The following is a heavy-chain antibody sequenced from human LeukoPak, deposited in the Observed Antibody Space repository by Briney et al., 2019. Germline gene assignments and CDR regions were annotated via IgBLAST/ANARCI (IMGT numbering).Heavy chain of an antibody. V-gene: IGHV2-26*01. D-gene: IGHD3-10*01. Sequence: SGPVLVKPTETLTLTCTVSGFSLSNARMGVSWIRQPPGKALEWLAHIFSNDEKSYSTSLKSRLTISKDTSKSQAVLTMTNMDPVDTATYYCARAPMVRGVLDAFDIWGQGTMVTVSS. J-gene: IGHJ3*02. CDR3: ARAPMVRGVLDAFDI. CDR2: IFSNDEK. CDR1: GFSLSNARMG.